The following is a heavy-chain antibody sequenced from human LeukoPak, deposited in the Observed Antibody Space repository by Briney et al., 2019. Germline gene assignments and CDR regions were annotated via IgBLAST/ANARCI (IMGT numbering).Heavy chain of an antibody. V-gene: IGHV5-51*01. CDR1: GYSFTSYW. CDR2: IYPGDSDT. D-gene: IGHD3-9*01. J-gene: IGHJ3*02. CDR3: AREGDALSGYWDDGFEI. Sequence: GESLKISCKGSGYSFTSYWIAWVRQMPGKGLEWMGVIYPGDSDTRYSPSFQGHVTISADKSISTAYLQWNSLKASDTAIYYCAREGDALSGYWDDGFEIWGQGTMVTVSS.